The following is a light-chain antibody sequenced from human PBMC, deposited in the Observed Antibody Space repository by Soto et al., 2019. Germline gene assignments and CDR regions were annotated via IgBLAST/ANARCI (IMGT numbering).Light chain of an antibody. CDR1: HDITSS. J-gene: IGKJ1*01. V-gene: IGKV1-8*01. CDR3: QHYYSSPPT. Sequence: AIRMTQFPSSFSASIGDRVTITCRASHDITSSLAWYQHIQGRAPKLLISGASNLQFGVPSRFSGSGSGTDFTLTISSLQSEDFATYYCQHYYSSPPTLGQRTRVEMK. CDR2: GAS.